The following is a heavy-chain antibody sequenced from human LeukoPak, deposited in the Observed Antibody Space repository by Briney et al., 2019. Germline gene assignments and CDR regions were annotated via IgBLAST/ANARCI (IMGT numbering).Heavy chain of an antibody. V-gene: IGHV1-18*01. D-gene: IGHD6-19*01. J-gene: IGHJ4*02. CDR3: ARPFSSGWPFDY. CDR1: GYTFTSYG. Sequence: ASVKVSCKASGYTFTSYGISWVRQASGQGLEWMGWISAYNGNTNYAQKLQGRVTMTTDTSTSTAYMELRSLRSDDTAVYYCARPFSSGWPFDYWGQGTLVTVSS. CDR2: ISAYNGNT.